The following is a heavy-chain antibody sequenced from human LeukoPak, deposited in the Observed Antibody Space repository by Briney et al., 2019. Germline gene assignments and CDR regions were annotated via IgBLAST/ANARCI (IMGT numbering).Heavy chain of an antibody. Sequence: GGSLRLSCAASGFTFSSYWMTWVRQAPGKGLEWVAHIKQDGSEEYYIDSVKGRFTSSRDNAKNTLYLEMNSLRAEDTAVYYCARGGTNLYSGSYPYDYWGQGTLVTVSS. D-gene: IGHD1-26*01. J-gene: IGHJ4*02. CDR3: ARGGTNLYSGSYPYDY. V-gene: IGHV3-7*01. CDR1: GFTFSSYW. CDR2: IKQDGSEE.